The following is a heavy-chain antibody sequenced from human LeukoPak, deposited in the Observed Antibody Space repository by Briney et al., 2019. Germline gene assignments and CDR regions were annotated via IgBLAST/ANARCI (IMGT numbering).Heavy chain of an antibody. Sequence: ASVKVSCKASGYTFTGYYMHWVRQAPGQGLEWMGWISPNSGGTNYAQQFQGRVTMTRDTSISTAYMELSRLRSDDTAVHYCARQNGYLNWFDPWGQGTLVTVSS. CDR3: ARQNGYLNWFDP. J-gene: IGHJ5*02. CDR1: GYTFTGYY. V-gene: IGHV1-2*02. CDR2: ISPNSGGT. D-gene: IGHD5-18*01.